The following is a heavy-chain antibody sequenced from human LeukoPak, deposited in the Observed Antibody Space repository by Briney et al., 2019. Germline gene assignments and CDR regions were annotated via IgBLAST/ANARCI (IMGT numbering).Heavy chain of an antibody. V-gene: IGHV3-48*04. J-gene: IGHJ1*01. CDR2: ISSSGSTI. CDR1: GFTFSSYS. D-gene: IGHD3-10*01. CDR3: ARDKLMVRGVRIGAEYFQH. Sequence: GGSLRLSCAASGFTFSSYSMNWVRQAPGKGLEWVSYISSSGSTIYYADSVKGRFTISRDNAKNSLYLQMNSLRAEDTAVYYCARDKLMVRGVRIGAEYFQHWGQGTLVTVSS.